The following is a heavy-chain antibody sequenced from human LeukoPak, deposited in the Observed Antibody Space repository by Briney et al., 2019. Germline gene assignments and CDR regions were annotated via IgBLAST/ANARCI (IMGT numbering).Heavy chain of an antibody. V-gene: IGHV3-7*01. CDR2: IEVDGSEK. CDR1: GFTFSRYW. J-gene: IGHJ6*03. Sequence: PGGSLRLSCAASGFTFSRYWMTWVRQAPGKGLEWVANIEVDGSEKYYVDAVKGRFTISRDNAKDSLYLQMNGLRAEDTAIYYCARAQWTAFDYYYYMGVWGKGTTVTVSS. D-gene: IGHD3/OR15-3a*01. CDR3: ARAQWTAFDYYYYMGV.